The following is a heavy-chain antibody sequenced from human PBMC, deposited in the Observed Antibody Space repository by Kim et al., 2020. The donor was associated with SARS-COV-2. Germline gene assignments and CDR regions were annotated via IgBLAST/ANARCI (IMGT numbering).Heavy chain of an antibody. J-gene: IGHJ4*02. D-gene: IGHD3-10*01. V-gene: IGHV1-18*04. Sequence: ASVKVSCKASGYTFTSYGISWVRQAPGQGLEWMGWISAYNGNTNYAQKLQGRVTMTTDTSTSTAYMELRSLRSDDTAVYYCARDSENYYALGGADYWGQGTLVTVSS. CDR3: ARDSENYYALGGADY. CDR2: ISAYNGNT. CDR1: GYTFTSYG.